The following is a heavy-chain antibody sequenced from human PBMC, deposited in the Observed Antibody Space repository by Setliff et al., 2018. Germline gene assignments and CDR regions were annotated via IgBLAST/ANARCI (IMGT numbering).Heavy chain of an antibody. CDR3: ARMSGFQYMDV. CDR1: GGTFSDYY. CDR2: INHRGST. V-gene: IGHV4-34*01. D-gene: IGHD3-3*01. J-gene: IGHJ6*03. Sequence: SETLSLTCAAYGGTFSDYYWTWIRQPPGKGLEWVGEINHRGSTTYNPSLKGRATLSIDASKRQFSLKLTSVTAADTAVYYCARMSGFQYMDVWGKGTTVTVSS.